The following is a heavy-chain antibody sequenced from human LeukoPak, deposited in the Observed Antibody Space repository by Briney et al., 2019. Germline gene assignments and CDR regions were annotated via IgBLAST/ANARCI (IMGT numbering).Heavy chain of an antibody. D-gene: IGHD1-26*01. CDR3: TRDLSGTYYGRFDY. CDR1: GFTFSSYW. J-gene: IGHJ4*02. Sequence: GGSLRLSCAASGFTFSSYWMHCVRQAPGKGLLGVSRINTYGSSTNFADSVRGRFTSSRDNAKNTLYLQMTSLRAEDTAVYYCTRDLSGTYYGRFDYWGQGTLVTVSS. CDR2: INTYGSST. V-gene: IGHV3-74*01.